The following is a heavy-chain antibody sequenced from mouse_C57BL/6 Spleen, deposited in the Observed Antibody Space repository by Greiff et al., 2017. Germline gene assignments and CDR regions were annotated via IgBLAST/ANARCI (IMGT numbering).Heavy chain of an antibody. J-gene: IGHJ4*01. CDR3: ARAQDYGSRAMDY. D-gene: IGHD1-1*01. CDR2: ISGGGSYT. Sequence: EVKLLESGGGLVKPGGSLKLSCAASGFTFSSYAMSWVRQTPEKRLEWVATISGGGSYTYYPDNVKGRFTISRDNAKNNMYLQMSNLKSEDTAMSFYARAQDYGSRAMDYWGKGTSVTVSS. CDR1: GFTFSSYA. V-gene: IGHV5-4*03.